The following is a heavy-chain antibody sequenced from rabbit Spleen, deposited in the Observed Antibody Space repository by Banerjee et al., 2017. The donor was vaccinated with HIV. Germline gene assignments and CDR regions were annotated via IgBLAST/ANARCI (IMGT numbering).Heavy chain of an antibody. CDR2: IYAGSSSSS. V-gene: IGHV1S45*01. CDR3: ARGSATMTMVITGYFLAL. Sequence: QEQLVESGGGLVQPEGSLTLTCTASGFSFSSSYYMCWVRQAPGKGLECIACIYAGSSSSSYYASWARGRFTISKTSSTTVTLQVTSLTVADTATYFCARGSATMTMVITGYFLALWGPGTLVTVS. J-gene: IGHJ4*01. D-gene: IGHD2-1*01. CDR1: GFSFSSSYY.